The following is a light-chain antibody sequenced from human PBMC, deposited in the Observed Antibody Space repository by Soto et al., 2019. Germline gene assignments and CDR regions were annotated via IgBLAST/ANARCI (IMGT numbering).Light chain of an antibody. CDR1: QSVSSSY. CDR2: GAS. CDR3: QRRGA. Sequence: EIVLTQSPGTLSLSPGERATLSCRASQSVSSSYLAWYQQKPGQAPRLLIYGASSRPTGIPDRFSGSGSGTDFTLTISRLEPEDFSVYYCQRRGAFGQGTKVEIK. V-gene: IGKV3-20*01. J-gene: IGKJ1*01.